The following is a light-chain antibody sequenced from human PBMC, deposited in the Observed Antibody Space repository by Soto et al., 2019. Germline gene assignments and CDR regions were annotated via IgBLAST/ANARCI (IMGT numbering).Light chain of an antibody. V-gene: IGLV2-14*01. Sequence: QSALTQAASVSGSPGQSISISCTGTSSDVGGYNYVYWYQQHPGKAPKLMIYDVSNRPSGVSNRFSGSKSGNTASLTISGLQAEDEADYYCSSYTSSSTLFGTGTKVTVL. CDR1: SSDVGGYNY. CDR2: DVS. J-gene: IGLJ1*01. CDR3: SSYTSSSTL.